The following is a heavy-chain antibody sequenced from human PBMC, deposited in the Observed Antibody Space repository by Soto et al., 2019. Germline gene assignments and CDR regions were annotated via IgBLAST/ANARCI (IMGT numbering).Heavy chain of an antibody. V-gene: IGHV4-34*01. D-gene: IGHD5-12*01. CDR2: INHSGST. CDR1: GGSFSGYY. Sequence: TLSLTCAVYGGSFSGYYWSWIRQPPGKGLEWIGEINHSGSTNYNPSLKSRVTISVDTSKNQFSLKLSSVTAADTAVYYCANSSGDIVATGDAFDIWGQGTMVTVSS. CDR3: ANSSGDIVATGDAFDI. J-gene: IGHJ3*02.